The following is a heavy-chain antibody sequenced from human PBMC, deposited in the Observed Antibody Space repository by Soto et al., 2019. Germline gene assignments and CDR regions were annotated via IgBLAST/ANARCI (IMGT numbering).Heavy chain of an antibody. CDR2: VSGSGSRT. Sequence: EVQLLASGGGLVQPGGSLRLSCAASGFMFSSYVMSWVRQAPGKGLEWVSGVSGSGSRTYYADSVKGRFSISRDNSRNTLYLQLNSLRAEDTAVYYCAVLTTVTDADYWGQGTLVTVPS. CDR1: GFMFSSYV. D-gene: IGHD4-17*01. CDR3: AVLTTVTDADY. V-gene: IGHV3-23*01. J-gene: IGHJ4*02.